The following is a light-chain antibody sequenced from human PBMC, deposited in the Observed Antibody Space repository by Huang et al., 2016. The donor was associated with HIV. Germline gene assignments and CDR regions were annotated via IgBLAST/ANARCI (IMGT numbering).Light chain of an antibody. CDR2: AAS. V-gene: IGKV3-15*01. CDR1: QSVDSN. J-gene: IGKJ2*01. CDR3: QQYYNWPPRYT. Sequence: EIVMTQSPATLSVSPGERATLSCRASQSVDSNLAWYQLKPDEAPRLVIYAASTRATGIPPRFSGSGSGTEFTLTITSLQSDDFAVYCCQQYYNWPPRYTFGQGTKLEIK.